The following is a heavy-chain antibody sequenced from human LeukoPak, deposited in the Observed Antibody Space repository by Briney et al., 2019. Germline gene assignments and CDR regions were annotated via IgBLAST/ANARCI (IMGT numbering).Heavy chain of an antibody. CDR1: GFTCSNAW. V-gene: IGHV3-15*01. Sequence: GGSLRLXCAASGFTCSNAWMSWVRRAPGKGLEWVGRIKSKTDGGTTDYAAPVKGRFTISRDDSKNTLYLQMNSLRTEDTAVYYCTTDRVSSAGRVYWGQGTLVTVSS. J-gene: IGHJ4*02. CDR3: TTDRVSSAGRVY. CDR2: IKSKTDGGTT. D-gene: IGHD6-19*01.